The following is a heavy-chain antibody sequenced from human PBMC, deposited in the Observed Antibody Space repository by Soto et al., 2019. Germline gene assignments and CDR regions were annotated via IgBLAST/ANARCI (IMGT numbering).Heavy chain of an antibody. V-gene: IGHV3-23*01. D-gene: IGHD2-21*01. CDR2: IRGTGGET. Sequence: EVQLLESGGGIVQPGGSLRVSCVASGFTFRNFVMSWVRQAPGKGLEWVSAIRGTGGETFYADSVRGRFTISRDNSKNMMYLQMDSLRHEDTAIYFCAQDREWGVVSPSRDYWGQGTLVTVSS. CDR3: AQDREWGVVSPSRDY. CDR1: GFTFRNFV. J-gene: IGHJ4*02.